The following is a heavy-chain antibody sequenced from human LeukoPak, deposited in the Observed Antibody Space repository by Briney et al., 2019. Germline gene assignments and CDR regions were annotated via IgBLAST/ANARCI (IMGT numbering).Heavy chain of an antibody. Sequence: VASVKVSCKASGYTFTGYYMHWVRQAPGQGLEWMGWINPNSGGTNYAQKFQGRVTMTRDTSISTAYMELSRLRSDDTAVYYCARVIGPGSYYNGLGYWGQGTLVTVSS. V-gene: IGHV1-2*02. CDR1: GYTFTGYY. CDR3: ARVIGPGSYYNGLGY. J-gene: IGHJ4*02. CDR2: INPNSGGT. D-gene: IGHD3-10*01.